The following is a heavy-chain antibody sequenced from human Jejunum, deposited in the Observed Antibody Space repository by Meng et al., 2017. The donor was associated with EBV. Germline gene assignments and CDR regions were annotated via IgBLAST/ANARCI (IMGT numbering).Heavy chain of an antibody. V-gene: IGHV3-72*01. D-gene: IGHD3-16*01. CDR3: ADLGTSPLGP. Sequence: HLGEGGGRVVRPDGALLIACAASGFRLTVNSMAWFRQDPAKGLEWLRLIRNKPRDYTAEYAASVKGRFTISRDDSRNSLYLQMNSLNTEDTAVYYCADLGTSPLGPRGQGTLVTVSS. CDR2: IRNKPRDYTA. CDR1: GFRLTVNS. J-gene: IGHJ5*02.